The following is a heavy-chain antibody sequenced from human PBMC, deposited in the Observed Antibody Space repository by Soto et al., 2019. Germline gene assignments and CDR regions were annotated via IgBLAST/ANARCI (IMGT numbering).Heavy chain of an antibody. D-gene: IGHD7-27*01. J-gene: IGHJ3*01. V-gene: IGHV3-53*02. CDR3: ARERSGDLGAFDF. CDR1: GFTVSNNY. Sequence: EVQLVETGGGLIQPGGSLRLSCAASGFTVSNNYMSWVRQAPGKGLEWVSVIYSVAGGSGTFYADSVKGRFTISRDTSKNTVYLQMNTLRVEDTAVYYCARERSGDLGAFDFWSQGTMVTVSS. CDR2: IYSVAGGSGT.